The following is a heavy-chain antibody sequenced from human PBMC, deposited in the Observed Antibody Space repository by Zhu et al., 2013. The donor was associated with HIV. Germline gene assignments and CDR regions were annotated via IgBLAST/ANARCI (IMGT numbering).Heavy chain of an antibody. D-gene: IGHD3-9*01. CDR3: ARDPSTRYYTDV. J-gene: IGHJ6*03. V-gene: IGHV1-2*02. CDR1: GYSFTGYY. CDR2: INPKNGGT. Sequence: PGASVKVSCKASGYSFTGYYIHWVRQAPGKGIEWMGWINPKNGGTKMAQTFQGRVIMTRDTSVNTVYMELRSLTSDDTAVYYCARDPSTRYYTDVWGKGTTVIVSS.